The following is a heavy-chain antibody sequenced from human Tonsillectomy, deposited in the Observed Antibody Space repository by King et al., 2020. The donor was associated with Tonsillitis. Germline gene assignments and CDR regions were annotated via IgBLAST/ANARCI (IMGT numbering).Heavy chain of an antibody. J-gene: IGHJ2*01. CDR2: ISYDGSNK. Sequence: VQLVESGGGVVQPGRSLRLSCAASGFTFSTYTIHWVRQAPGKGLEWVTVISYDGSNKYYADSVKGRFTISRDNSKNTPYLQMNSLRAEDTAVYYCARGSSGWEYWYFDLWGRGTLVTVSS. CDR3: ARGSSGWEYWYFDL. V-gene: IGHV3-30-3*01. D-gene: IGHD6-19*01. CDR1: GFTFSTYT.